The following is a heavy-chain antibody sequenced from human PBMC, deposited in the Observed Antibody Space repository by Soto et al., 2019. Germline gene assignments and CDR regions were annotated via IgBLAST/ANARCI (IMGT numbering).Heavy chain of an antibody. Sequence: PGESLKISCKGSGYSFTSYWIGWVRQMPGKGLEWMGIIYPGDSDTRYSPSFQGRVTISADKSISTAYLQWSSLKASDTAMYYCARHRGQTSYYYHGMDVWGQGTTVTVSS. CDR1: GYSFTSYW. CDR2: IYPGDSDT. V-gene: IGHV5-51*01. J-gene: IGHJ6*02. CDR3: ARHRGQTSYYYHGMDV. D-gene: IGHD3-10*01.